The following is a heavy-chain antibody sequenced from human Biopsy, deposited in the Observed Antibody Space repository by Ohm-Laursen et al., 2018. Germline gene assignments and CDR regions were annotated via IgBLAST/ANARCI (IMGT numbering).Heavy chain of an antibody. CDR1: GDSFDTFG. CDR3: ARDHGDRNSVTPVNYYVYGMDV. V-gene: IGHV1-69*13. CDR2: IIPIFGTT. J-gene: IGHJ6*02. Sequence: SVSPSRKASGDSFDTFGISWVRQAPGQGLEWMGGIIPIFGTTHYAQKFQGRLTITADESTATAYMDLTSLTSEDTATYFCARDHGDRNSVTPVNYYVYGMDVWGQGTTLTVSS. D-gene: IGHD7-27*01.